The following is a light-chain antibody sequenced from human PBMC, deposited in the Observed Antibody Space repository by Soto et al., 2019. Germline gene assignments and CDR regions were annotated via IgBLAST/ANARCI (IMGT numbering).Light chain of an antibody. V-gene: IGKV3-15*01. CDR1: QSVSSN. CDR3: QQYNNWPPYT. J-gene: IGKJ2*01. Sequence: EIVMTQSPATLSVSPGERATLSCMASQSVSSNLAWYQQKPGQAPSLLIYGASTRATGIPARFSGSGSGTEFTLTISSLQSEDFAVYYCQQYNNWPPYTVGQGTKLEIK. CDR2: GAS.